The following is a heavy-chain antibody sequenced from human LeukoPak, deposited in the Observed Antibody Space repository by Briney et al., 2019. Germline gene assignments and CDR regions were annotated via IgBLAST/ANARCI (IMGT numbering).Heavy chain of an antibody. V-gene: IGHV3-23*01. J-gene: IGHJ4*02. D-gene: IGHD5-18*01. CDR3: AKVGSYGYGTAGDFDY. CDR1: GFTFSSYA. CDR2: ISDSGGST. Sequence: PGGSLRLSCAGSGFTFSSYAMSWVRQAPGKGLEWVSAISDSGGSTYYGDSVKGRFTISRDNSKNTLYLQMNSLRAEDTAVYYCAKVGSYGYGTAGDFDYWGQGTLVTVSS.